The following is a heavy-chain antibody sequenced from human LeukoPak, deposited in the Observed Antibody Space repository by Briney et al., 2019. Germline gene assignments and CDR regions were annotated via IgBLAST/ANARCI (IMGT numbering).Heavy chain of an antibody. CDR1: GGSFSGYY. D-gene: IGHD5-12*01. CDR2: INHSGST. V-gene: IGHV4-34*01. Sequence: SETLSLTCAVYGGSFSGYYWSWIRQPPGKGLEWIGEINHSGSTNYNPSLKSRVTISVDMSKNQFSLKLSSVTAADTAVYYCAREPVWLPPEKNFFDIGGKGTMVTV. CDR3: AREPVWLPPEKNFFDI. J-gene: IGHJ3*02.